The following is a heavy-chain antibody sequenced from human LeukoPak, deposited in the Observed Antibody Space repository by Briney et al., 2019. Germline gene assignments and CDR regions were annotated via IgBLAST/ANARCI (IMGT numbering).Heavy chain of an antibody. CDR2: INTNTGNP. J-gene: IGHJ5*02. CDR3: ARSAAPYYDAFRFDP. V-gene: IGHV7-4-1*02. D-gene: IGHD3-22*01. Sequence: ASVKVSCKASGYTFTSYAMNWVRQAPGQGLEWMGWINTNTGNPTYAQGFTGRFVFSLDTSVSTAYLQISSLKAEDTAVYYCARSAAPYYDAFRFDPWGQGTLVTVSP. CDR1: GYTFTSYA.